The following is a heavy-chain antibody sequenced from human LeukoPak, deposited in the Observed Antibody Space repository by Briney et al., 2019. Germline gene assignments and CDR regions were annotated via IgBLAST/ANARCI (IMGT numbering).Heavy chain of an antibody. V-gene: IGHV1-46*01. CDR3: ARGITMIVVVHPGRAFDI. CDR2: INPSGGST. CDR1: GYTFTSYY. D-gene: IGHD3-22*01. J-gene: IGHJ3*02. Sequence: GASVKVSCKASGYTFTSYYMHWVRQAPGQGLEWMGIINPSGGSTSYAQKFQGRVTMTRDTSTSTVYMELSSLRSEDTAVYYCARGITMIVVVHPGRAFDIWGQGTMVTVSS.